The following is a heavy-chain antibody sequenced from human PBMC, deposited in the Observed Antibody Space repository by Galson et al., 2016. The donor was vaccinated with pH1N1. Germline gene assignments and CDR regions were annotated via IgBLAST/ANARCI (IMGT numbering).Heavy chain of an antibody. J-gene: IGHJ6*02. CDR2: IDWDDEK. CDR1: GFSLSTFGVR. D-gene: IGHD3-10*01. Sequence: PALVKPTQTLKLTCTFSGFSLSTFGVRVSWIRQSPGQALEWLARIDWDDEKFYSPSLKTRLTISKDTSKDQQVLTMTTMDPVDTGPYYCARIGVASGGRYYYGMDVWGQGTTVTVSS. V-gene: IGHV2-70*04. CDR3: ARIGVASGGRYYYGMDV.